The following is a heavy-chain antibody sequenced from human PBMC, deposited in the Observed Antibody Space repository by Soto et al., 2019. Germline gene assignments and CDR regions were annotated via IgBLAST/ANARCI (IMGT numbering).Heavy chain of an antibody. Sequence: QVQLVESGGGVVQPGRSPRLSCAASGFTFSSYDMHWVRQAPGKGLEWVAVIWYDGSKKYSADSVKGRFTISRDNSKNTVYLQMNSLRAEDTALYYCARDSVFDYWGQGTLVTVSS. V-gene: IGHV3-33*01. CDR2: IWYDGSKK. CDR1: GFTFSSYD. D-gene: IGHD6-19*01. J-gene: IGHJ4*02. CDR3: ARDSVFDY.